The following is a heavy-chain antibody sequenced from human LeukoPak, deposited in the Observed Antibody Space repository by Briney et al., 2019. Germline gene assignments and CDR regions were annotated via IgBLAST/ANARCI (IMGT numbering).Heavy chain of an antibody. Sequence: GGSLRLSCAASGFTFSSYWMSWVRQAPGKGLEWVANIKQDGSEKYYVDSVKGRFTISRDNAKNSLYLQMNSLRAEDTAVYYCAKDLADSYYYGSGSYIGFDYWGQGTLVTVSS. CDR3: AKDLADSYYYGSGSYIGFDY. CDR2: IKQDGSEK. D-gene: IGHD3-10*01. V-gene: IGHV3-7*01. CDR1: GFTFSSYW. J-gene: IGHJ4*02.